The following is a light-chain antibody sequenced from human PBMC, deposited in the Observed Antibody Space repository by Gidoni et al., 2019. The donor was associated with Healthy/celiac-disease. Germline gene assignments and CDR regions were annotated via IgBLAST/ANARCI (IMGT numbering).Light chain of an antibody. V-gene: IGKV3-20*01. CDR2: GVS. CDR3: QQYGSSPTWT. Sequence: EIVLPPSPGTLSLSPGERASLSCRASQSVSSSYLAWYQQKPGQAPRLLVYGVSSRAAGIPDRVSGSGSGTDFTLTISRLEPEDFAGYYCQQYGSSPTWTFGQXTKVEIK. J-gene: IGKJ1*01. CDR1: QSVSSSY.